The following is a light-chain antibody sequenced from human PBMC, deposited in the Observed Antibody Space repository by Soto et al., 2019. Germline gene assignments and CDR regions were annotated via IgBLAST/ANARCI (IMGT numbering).Light chain of an antibody. CDR2: GAS. Sequence: EIVLTQSPGTLSLSPGARDPLSCRASQSVSSSYLAWYQQNPGQAPRLLIYGASSRATGIPDRFSGSGSGTDFTLTISRLEPEDFAVYYCQQYGSSPLTFGGGTKVDIK. CDR3: QQYGSSPLT. CDR1: QSVSSSY. V-gene: IGKV3-20*01. J-gene: IGKJ4*01.